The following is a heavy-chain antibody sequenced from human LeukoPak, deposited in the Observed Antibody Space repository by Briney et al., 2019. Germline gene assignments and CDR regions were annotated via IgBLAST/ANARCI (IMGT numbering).Heavy chain of an antibody. J-gene: IGHJ4*02. Sequence: SETLSLSCTVSGGSISSSSYYWGWIRQPPGKGLEWIGSIYYSGSTYYNPSLKSRVTISVDTSKSQFSLKLSSVTAADTAVYYCARHAGVTMIVVVTYFDYWGQGTLVTVSS. CDR2: IYYSGST. CDR1: GGSISSSSYY. CDR3: ARHAGVTMIVVVTYFDY. V-gene: IGHV4-39*01. D-gene: IGHD3-22*01.